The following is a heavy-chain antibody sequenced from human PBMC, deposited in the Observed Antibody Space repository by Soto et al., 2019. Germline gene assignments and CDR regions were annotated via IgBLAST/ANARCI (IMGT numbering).Heavy chain of an antibody. J-gene: IGHJ4*02. D-gene: IGHD4-17*01. CDR2: IYHSGST. V-gene: IGHV4-30-2*01. CDR1: GGSISSGGYS. CDR3: ARGGKTVTTFDY. Sequence: QLQLQESGSGLVKPSQTLSLTCAVSGGSISSGGYSWSWIRQPPGQGLEWIGYIYHSGSTYYNPSLKSRGTIAVDRSKNQFALKLSSVTAADTAVYYCARGGKTVTTFDYWGQGTLVTVSS.